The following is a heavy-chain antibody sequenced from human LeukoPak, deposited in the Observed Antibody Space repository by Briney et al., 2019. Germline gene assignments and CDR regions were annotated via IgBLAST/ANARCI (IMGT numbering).Heavy chain of an antibody. Sequence: SETLSLTCTVSGGSISSSLYYWGWIRQPPGKGLEWIGSIYYSGSTYYNPSLKSQVTISVDTSKNQFSLKLTSVTAADTAVYYCARQRPKIVKHYGVPDYWGQGTLVTVSS. D-gene: IGHD4-17*01. CDR2: IYYSGST. V-gene: IGHV4-39*01. CDR3: ARQRPKIVKHYGVPDY. J-gene: IGHJ4*02. CDR1: GGSISSSLYY.